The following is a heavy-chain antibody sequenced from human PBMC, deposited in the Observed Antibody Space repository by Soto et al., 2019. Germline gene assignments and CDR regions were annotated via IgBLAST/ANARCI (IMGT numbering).Heavy chain of an antibody. CDR2: ISSSSSYI. CDR3: ARDRYGDYVRGYYYYYGMDV. V-gene: IGHV3-21*01. CDR1: GFTFSSYS. Sequence: EVQLVESGGGLVKPGGSLRLSCAASGFTFSSYSMNWVRQAPGKGLEWVSSISSSSSYIYYADSVKGRFTISRDNAKNSMYLPMNSLRAEDTAVYYCARDRYGDYVRGYYYYYGMDVWGQGTTVTVSS. J-gene: IGHJ6*02. D-gene: IGHD4-17*01.